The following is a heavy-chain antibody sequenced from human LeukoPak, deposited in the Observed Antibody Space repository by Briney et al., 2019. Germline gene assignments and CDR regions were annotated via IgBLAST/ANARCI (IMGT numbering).Heavy chain of an antibody. D-gene: IGHD3-9*01. CDR2: ITSGGDYI. CDR1: GFTFNTFN. V-gene: IGHV3-21*01. CDR3: ARGHYDVLAASYKWTPDY. J-gene: IGHJ4*02. Sequence: GSLRLSCAASGFTFNTFNMNWVRHAPGKGLEWVSSITSGGDYIYYADSVKGRFTTSRDNAKDSLSLQLNSLRVEDTAVYYCARGHYDVLAASYKWTPDYWGQGTLVTVSS.